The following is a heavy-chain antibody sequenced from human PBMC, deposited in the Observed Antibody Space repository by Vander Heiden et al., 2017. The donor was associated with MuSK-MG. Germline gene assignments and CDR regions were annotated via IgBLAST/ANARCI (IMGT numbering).Heavy chain of an antibody. CDR1: GFPFSTFA. J-gene: IGHJ4*02. V-gene: IGHV3-23*04. CDR3: VKRTADAVPPSFDY. CDR2: VSVAGYTS. Sequence: EVQLVESGGGLVQPGGSLRLSCATSGFPFSTFAMAWVRQAPGKGLEWVSSVSVAGYTSFYGDSVKGRFTISRDNFKNTLYLQMNSLRGEDTAVYFGVKRTADAVPPSFDYWGQGTLVTVSS. D-gene: IGHD6-13*01.